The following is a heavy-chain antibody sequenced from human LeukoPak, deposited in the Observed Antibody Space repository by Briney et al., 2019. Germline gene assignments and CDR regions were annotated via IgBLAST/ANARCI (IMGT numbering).Heavy chain of an antibody. Sequence: SETLSLTCALYGASFSGYYWSWIRQPPGKGLEWIGEINHSGSTNYNPSLKSRVTISIDTSKNQFSLKLSSVTAADTAVYYCARGLTVDYDILTGYYHFNSWGQGTLVTVSS. D-gene: IGHD3-9*01. CDR3: ARGLTVDYDILTGYYHFNS. CDR2: INHSGST. CDR1: GASFSGYY. J-gene: IGHJ5*02. V-gene: IGHV4-34*01.